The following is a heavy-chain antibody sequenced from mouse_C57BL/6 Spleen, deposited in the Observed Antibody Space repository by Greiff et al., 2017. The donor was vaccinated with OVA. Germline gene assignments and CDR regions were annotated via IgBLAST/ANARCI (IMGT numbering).Heavy chain of an antibody. CDR3: ARATPGTRAMDY. CDR2: IDPSDSYT. V-gene: IGHV1-69*01. D-gene: IGHD4-1*01. Sequence: QVQLQQPGAELVMPGASVKLSCKASGYTFTSYWMHWVKQRPGQGLEWIGEIDPSDSYTNYNQKFKGKSTLTVDKSSSTAYMQLSSLTSEDSAVDYCARATPGTRAMDYWGQGTSVTVAS. CDR1: GYTFTSYW. J-gene: IGHJ4*01.